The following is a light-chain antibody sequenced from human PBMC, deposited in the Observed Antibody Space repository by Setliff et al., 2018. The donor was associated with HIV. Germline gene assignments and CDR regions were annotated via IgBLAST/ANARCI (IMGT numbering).Light chain of an antibody. J-gene: IGKJ1*01. CDR2: GAS. Sequence: EIVMTQSPATLSVSPGERATHFCRASQSVSSNLAWYQQKHGQAPRLLIFGASTRATGISVRFSGRGSGTDFTLTISSLQSEDFAVYYCQQYNNRPPWTFGQGTKVDIK. CDR1: QSVSSN. CDR3: QQYNNRPPWT. V-gene: IGKV3-15*01.